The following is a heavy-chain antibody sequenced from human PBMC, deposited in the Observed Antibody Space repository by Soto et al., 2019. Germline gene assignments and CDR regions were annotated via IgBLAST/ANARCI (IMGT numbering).Heavy chain of an antibody. V-gene: IGHV3-48*02. CDR1: GATVSLYG. CDR2: ISSSSSTI. J-gene: IGHJ6*02. Sequence: PWWSLGISCASSGATVSLYGVDGVRKAPGKGPEWVAYISSSSSTIYYADSVKGRFTISRDNAKNSLYLQMNRLRDEDTAVYYCARDGYCASATCYFLPDAWGQGTTVTVSS. D-gene: IGHD2-2*03. CDR3: ARDGYCASATCYFLPDA.